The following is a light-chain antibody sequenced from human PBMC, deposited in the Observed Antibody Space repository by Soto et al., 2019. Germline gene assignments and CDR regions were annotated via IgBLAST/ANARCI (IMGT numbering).Light chain of an antibody. CDR3: QQYGSSVRK. J-gene: IGKJ1*01. V-gene: IGKV3-20*01. Sequence: EIVLTQSPDTLSLSPVERSTLSCISSQTVSSNLARYRQILGQAPRLLIYGGYSRATGIPDRFSRSGCGTDFTLTISRLEPEDFAVYYCQQYGSSVRKFGPGTKVDIK. CDR2: GGY. CDR1: QTVSSN.